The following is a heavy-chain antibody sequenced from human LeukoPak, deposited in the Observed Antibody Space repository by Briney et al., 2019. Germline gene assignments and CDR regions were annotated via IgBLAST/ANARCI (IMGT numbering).Heavy chain of an antibody. V-gene: IGHV4-31*03. D-gene: IGHD5-12*01. Sequence: SETLSLTCTVSGGSISSGAYYWSWIRQHPGKGLEWIGYIYYSGSTYHNPSLKSRVTISVDTSKNQFSLKLSSVTAAGTAVYYCARGTPLRRDAFDIWGQGTMVTVSS. CDR1: GGSISSGAYY. CDR3: ARGTPLRRDAFDI. J-gene: IGHJ3*02. CDR2: IYYSGST.